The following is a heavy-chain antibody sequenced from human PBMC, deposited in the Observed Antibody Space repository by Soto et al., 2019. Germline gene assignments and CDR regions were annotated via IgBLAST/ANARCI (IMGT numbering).Heavy chain of an antibody. D-gene: IGHD2-15*01. CDR2: ISDGGGST. CDR3: AREFCSGGNCYTYYFDP. J-gene: IGHJ5*02. CDR1: GFTFSKNA. V-gene: IGHV3-23*01. Sequence: GGSLRLSCAASGFTFSKNAMSWVRQAPGKGLEWVSAISDGGGSTYYADSVKGRFTISRDNAKSTLFLQMNSLRDEDTAVYYCAREFCSGGNCYTYYFDPWGQGIPVTVSS.